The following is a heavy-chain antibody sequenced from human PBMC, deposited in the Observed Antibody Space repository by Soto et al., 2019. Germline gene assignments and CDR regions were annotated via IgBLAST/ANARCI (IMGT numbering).Heavy chain of an antibody. CDR1: GFTFSSYG. D-gene: IGHD3-22*01. CDR3: ARGSSITMIVDY. V-gene: IGHV3-33*01. J-gene: IGHJ4*02. CDR2: IWYDGSNK. Sequence: SCKASGFTFSSYGMHWVRQAPGKGLEWVAVIWYDGSNKYYADSVKGRFTISRDNSKNTLYLQMNSLRAEDTAVYYCARGSSITMIVDYWGQGTLVTVSS.